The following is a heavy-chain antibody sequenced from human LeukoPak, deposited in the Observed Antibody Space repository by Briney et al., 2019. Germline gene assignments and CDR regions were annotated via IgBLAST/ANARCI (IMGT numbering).Heavy chain of an antibody. J-gene: IGHJ4*02. CDR1: GFTFSGSW. D-gene: IGHD6-19*01. Sequence: GGSLRLSCAASGFTFSGSWMTWIRQAPGKGLEWVANIKEDGSDNYYVDSVKGRFTISRDNAKDSLYLQLNSLRAEDTALYYCARGRYTAGWYPDYFDYWGQGALVTVSS. V-gene: IGHV3-7*04. CDR3: ARGRYTAGWYPDYFDY. CDR2: IKEDGSDN.